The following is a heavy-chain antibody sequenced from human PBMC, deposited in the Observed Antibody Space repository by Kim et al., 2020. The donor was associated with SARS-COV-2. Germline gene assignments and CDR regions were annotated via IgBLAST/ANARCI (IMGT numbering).Heavy chain of an antibody. CDR2: IIPIFGTA. CDR1: GGTFSSYA. V-gene: IGHV1-69*13. J-gene: IGHJ5*02. CDR3: ARDAGPGSYYPNWFDP. D-gene: IGHD3-10*01. Sequence: SVKVSCKASGGTFSSYAISWVRQAPGQGLEWMGGIIPIFGTANYAQKFQGRVTITADESTSTAYMELSSLRSEDTAVYYCARDAGPGSYYPNWFDPWGQGTLVTVSS.